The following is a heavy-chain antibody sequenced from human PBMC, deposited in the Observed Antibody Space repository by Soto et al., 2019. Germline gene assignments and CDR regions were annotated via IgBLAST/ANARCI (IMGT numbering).Heavy chain of an antibody. D-gene: IGHD2-15*01. J-gene: IGHJ4*02. CDR3: ATTPGGAAY. Sequence: QVHLVESGGGVVQPGRSLRLSCAASGFTFSTYTMHWARQAPGKGLEWVADISYNGKYEYYADSVKGRFTISRDNSKSTLYLQMNSLTPEDTAVYYCATTPGGAAYWGQGTLVTVSP. CDR2: ISYNGKYE. CDR1: GFTFSTYT. V-gene: IGHV3-30*04.